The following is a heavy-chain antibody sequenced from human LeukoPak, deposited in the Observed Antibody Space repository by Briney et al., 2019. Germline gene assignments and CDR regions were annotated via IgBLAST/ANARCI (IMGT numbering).Heavy chain of an antibody. D-gene: IGHD4-23*01. Sequence: GGSLRLSCAASGFTFSSYAMSWVRQAPGKGLEWVSAISGSGGSTYYADSVKGRFTISRDNSKNTLYLQMNSLRAEDTAVYYCAKAPPYGGKPIGYFQHWGQGTLVTVSS. CDR3: AKAPPYGGKPIGYFQH. J-gene: IGHJ1*01. CDR2: ISGSGGST. V-gene: IGHV3-23*01. CDR1: GFTFSSYA.